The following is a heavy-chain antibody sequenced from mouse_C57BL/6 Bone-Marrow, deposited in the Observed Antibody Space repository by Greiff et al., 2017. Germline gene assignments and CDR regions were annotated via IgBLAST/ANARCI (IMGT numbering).Heavy chain of an antibody. J-gene: IGHJ2*01. CDR2: ISSGGSYT. CDR1: GFTFSSYG. D-gene: IGHD2-5*01. Sequence: EAQVVESGGDLVKPGGSLKLSCAASGFTFSSYGMSWVRQTPDKRLEWVATISSGGSYTYYPDSVKGRFTISRDNAKNTLYLQMSSLKSEDTAMYYCARGAYYSNYGDYWGQGTTLTVSS. V-gene: IGHV5-6*01. CDR3: ARGAYYSNYGDY.